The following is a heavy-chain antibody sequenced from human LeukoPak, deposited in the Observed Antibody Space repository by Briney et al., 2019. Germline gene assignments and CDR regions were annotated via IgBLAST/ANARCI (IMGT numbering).Heavy chain of an antibody. Sequence: PGGSLRLSCAASGFTFSSYWMHWVRQAPGKGLVWVSRINSDGSSTSYADSVKGRFTISRDNAKNTLYLQMNSLRAEDTAVYYCARGDTYYYDSSGYQSVYYYYYMDVWGKGTTVTVSS. V-gene: IGHV3-74*01. CDR3: ARGDTYYYDSSGYQSVYYYYYMDV. D-gene: IGHD3-22*01. J-gene: IGHJ6*03. CDR1: GFTFSSYW. CDR2: INSDGSST.